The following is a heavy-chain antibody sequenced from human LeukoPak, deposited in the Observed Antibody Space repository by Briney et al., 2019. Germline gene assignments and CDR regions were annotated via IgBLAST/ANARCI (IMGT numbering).Heavy chain of an antibody. CDR1: GFSVSGYW. V-gene: IGHV3-7*01. CDR3: AREWQGGIAAAGTRIEGDY. J-gene: IGHJ4*02. D-gene: IGHD6-13*01. Sequence: GGSLRLSCAVSGFSVSGYWMTWVRQAPGKGLEWVANIKQDGSEKNYVDSVKGRFTISRDNAENSLFLQMNSLRVEDTAVYYCAREWQGGIAAAGTRIEGDYWGQGTLVAVYS. CDR2: IKQDGSEK.